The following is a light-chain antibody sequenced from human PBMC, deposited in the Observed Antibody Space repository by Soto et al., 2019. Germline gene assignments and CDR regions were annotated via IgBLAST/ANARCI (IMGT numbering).Light chain of an antibody. CDR1: LSVSVY. CDR2: DAS. V-gene: IGKV3-11*01. J-gene: IGKJ5*01. CDR3: QQRSDWPS. Sequence: FVLTQSPATLSLSPGERATLSCRTSLSVSVYLDWYQQKPGQAPRLLISDASNRATGIPARFSGSGSGTDFTLTISSLEPEDFAVYYCQQRSDWPSFGQGTRLEIK.